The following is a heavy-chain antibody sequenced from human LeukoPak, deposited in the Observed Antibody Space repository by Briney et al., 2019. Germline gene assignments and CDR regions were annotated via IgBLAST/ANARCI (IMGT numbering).Heavy chain of an antibody. CDR1: GFTFSSYE. CDR3: ARVGYYGMDV. J-gene: IGHJ6*02. CDR2: ISSSGSTI. Sequence: GGSLRLSCAASGFTFSSYEMNWVRQAPGKGLEWVSYISSSGSTIYYADSVKGRFTISRDNAKNSLYVQMNSLRAEDTAVYYCARVGYYGMDVWGQGTTVTVSS. V-gene: IGHV3-48*03.